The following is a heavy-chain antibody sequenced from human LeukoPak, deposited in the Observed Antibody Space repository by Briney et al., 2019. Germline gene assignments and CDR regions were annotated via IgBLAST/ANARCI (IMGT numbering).Heavy chain of an antibody. Sequence: GGSLRLSCAASGFPFSSYWMAWVRQAPGKGLEWVATITLDGSDSYYVDSVKGRFTVSRDNAKNSLYLQMNSLRAEDTAVFYCTTENWYVFENWGQGSLVTVSS. V-gene: IGHV3-7*04. CDR3: TTENWYVFEN. CDR1: GFPFSSYW. CDR2: ITLDGSDS. J-gene: IGHJ4*02. D-gene: IGHD1-1*01.